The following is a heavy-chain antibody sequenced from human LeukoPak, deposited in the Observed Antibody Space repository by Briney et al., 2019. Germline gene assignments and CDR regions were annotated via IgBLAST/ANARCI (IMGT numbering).Heavy chain of an antibody. CDR2: ISGSGGST. J-gene: IGHJ4*02. Sequence: GGSLRLSCAASGFTFSSYAMSWVRQAPGKGLEWVSAISGSGGSTYYADSVKGRFTISRDNSKNTLYLQMNSLRAEGTAVYYCAKDQDIYDFWSGYYLAYDYWGQGTLVTVSS. D-gene: IGHD3-3*01. CDR3: AKDQDIYDFWSGYYLAYDY. CDR1: GFTFSSYA. V-gene: IGHV3-23*01.